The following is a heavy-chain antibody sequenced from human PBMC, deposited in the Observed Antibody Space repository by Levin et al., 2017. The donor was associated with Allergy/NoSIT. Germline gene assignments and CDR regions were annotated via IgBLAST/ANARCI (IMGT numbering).Heavy chain of an antibody. Sequence: RGESLKISCAASGFTFSSYSMNWVRQAPGKGLEWVSYISSSSSTIYYADSVKGRFTISRDNAKNSLYLQMNSLRDEDTAVYYCARDPLGTYCTGGVCLDWYFDLWGRGTLVTVSS. CDR1: GFTFSSYS. D-gene: IGHD2-8*02. CDR2: ISSSSSTI. J-gene: IGHJ2*01. CDR3: ARDPLGTYCTGGVCLDWYFDL. V-gene: IGHV3-48*02.